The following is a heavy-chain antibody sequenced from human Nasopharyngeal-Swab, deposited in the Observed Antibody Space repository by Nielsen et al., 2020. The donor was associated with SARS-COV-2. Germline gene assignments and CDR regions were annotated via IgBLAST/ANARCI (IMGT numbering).Heavy chain of an antibody. V-gene: IGHV3-21*01. Sequence: GESLKISCAASGFTFSSYSMNWVRQAPGKGLEWVSSISSSSSYMYYADSVKGRFTISRDNAKNSVYLQINSLRAEDTAVYYCARGGGGGYSYGSYYYYGMDVWGQGTTVTVSS. CDR2: ISSSSSYM. D-gene: IGHD5-18*01. J-gene: IGHJ6*02. CDR3: ARGGGGGYSYGSYYYYGMDV. CDR1: GFTFSSYS.